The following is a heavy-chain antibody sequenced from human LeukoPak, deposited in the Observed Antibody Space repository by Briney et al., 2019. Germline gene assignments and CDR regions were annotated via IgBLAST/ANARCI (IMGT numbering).Heavy chain of an antibody. CDR1: GYTFTGYY. D-gene: IGHD6-13*01. Sequence: GASVKVSCKASGYTFTGYYMHWVRQAPGQGLEWMGWINPNSGGTNYAQKFQGRVTMTRDTSISTAYMELSRLRSDDTAVYYCARGPQGRSWTYYYYGMDVWGQGTTVTVSS. V-gene: IGHV1-2*02. CDR2: INPNSGGT. J-gene: IGHJ6*02. CDR3: ARGPQGRSWTYYYYGMDV.